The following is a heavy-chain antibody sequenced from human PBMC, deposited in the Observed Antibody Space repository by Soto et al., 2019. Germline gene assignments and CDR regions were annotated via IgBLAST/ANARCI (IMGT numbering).Heavy chain of an antibody. Sequence: QVQLVQSGAEVKKPGASVKVSCKASGYTFTSYGISWVRQAPGQGLEWMGWISAYNGNTNYAQKLQGRVTMTTDTSTSTAYMELRSLRSDDTAVYYCARLLLFLEWPPHDAFDIWGQGTMVTVSS. CDR3: ARLLLFLEWPPHDAFDI. D-gene: IGHD3-3*01. V-gene: IGHV1-18*01. CDR1: GYTFTSYG. J-gene: IGHJ3*02. CDR2: ISAYNGNT.